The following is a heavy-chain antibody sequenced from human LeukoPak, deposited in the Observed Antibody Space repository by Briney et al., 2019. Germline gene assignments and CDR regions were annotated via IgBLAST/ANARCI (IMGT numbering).Heavy chain of an antibody. V-gene: IGHV4-30-4*01. D-gene: IGHD3-16*01. CDR2: IYYSGST. Sequence: PSETLSLTCTVSGGSISSGDYSWSWIRQPPGKGLEWIGYIYYSGSTYYNPSLKSRVTISVDTSKNQFSLKLSSVTAADTAVYYCAREGITRGPFDYWGQGTLVTVSS. CDR1: GGSISSGDYS. J-gene: IGHJ4*02. CDR3: AREGITRGPFDY.